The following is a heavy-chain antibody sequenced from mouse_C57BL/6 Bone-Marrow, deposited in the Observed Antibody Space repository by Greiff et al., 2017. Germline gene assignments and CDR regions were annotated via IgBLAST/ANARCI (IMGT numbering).Heavy chain of an antibody. CDR3: ARGYDYDYAMDY. CDR1: GYSFTDYN. CDR2: INPNYGTT. J-gene: IGHJ4*01. V-gene: IGHV1-39*01. Sequence: VHVKQSGPELVKPGASVKISCKASGYSFTDYNMNWVKQSNGKSPEWIGVINPNYGTTSYNQKFKGKATLTVDQSSSTAYMQLNSLTSEDSAVYYCARGYDYDYAMDYWGQGTSVTVSS. D-gene: IGHD2-4*01.